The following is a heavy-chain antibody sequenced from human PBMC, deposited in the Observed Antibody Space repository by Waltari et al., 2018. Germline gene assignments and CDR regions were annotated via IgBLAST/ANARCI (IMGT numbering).Heavy chain of an antibody. V-gene: IGHV3-7*01. CDR1: GFPFSPNW. Sequence: EVQLVESGGGLVQPGGSLTLSCAASGFPFSPNWRTWVRQVPGKGLEWVANINKDVSETYYVDSVKGRFTISRDSAKNSLYLQMNTLRAEDTAVYYCAQVGRDSSWYWREWGQGTLVTVSS. J-gene: IGHJ4*02. CDR2: INKDVSET. D-gene: IGHD6-13*01. CDR3: AQVGRDSSWYWRE.